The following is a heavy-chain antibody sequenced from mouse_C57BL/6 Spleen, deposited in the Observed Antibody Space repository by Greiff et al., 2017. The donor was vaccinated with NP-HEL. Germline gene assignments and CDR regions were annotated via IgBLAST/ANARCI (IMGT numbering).Heavy chain of an antibody. CDR3: ARYIDYDSLDY. CDR1: GFTFTDYY. D-gene: IGHD2-4*01. CDR2: IRNKANGSTT. J-gene: IGHJ2*01. V-gene: IGHV7-3*01. Sequence: EVKLVESGGGLVQPGGSLSLSCAASGFTFTDYYMSWVRQPPGQALEWLGFIRNKANGSTTEYRVSVTVRFTISTDNSQSILYLQMNALRAEDRATYYCARYIDYDSLDYWGQGTTLTVSA.